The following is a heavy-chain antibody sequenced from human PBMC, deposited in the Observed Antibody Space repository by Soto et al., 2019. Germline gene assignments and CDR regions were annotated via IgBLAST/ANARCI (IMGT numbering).Heavy chain of an antibody. Sequence: GSLRLSCAASGFTFSSYAMHWVRQAPGKGLEWVAVISYDGSNKYYADSVKGRFTISRDNSKNTLYLQMNSLRAEDTAVYYCARDQNDYLDYWGQGTLVTVSS. CDR1: GFTFSSYA. V-gene: IGHV3-30-3*01. CDR2: ISYDGSNK. CDR3: ARDQNDYLDY. J-gene: IGHJ4*02.